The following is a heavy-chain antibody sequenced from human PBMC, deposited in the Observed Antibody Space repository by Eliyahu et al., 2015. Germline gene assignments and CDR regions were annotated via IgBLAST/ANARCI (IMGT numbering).Heavy chain of an antibody. Sequence: QLQLQESGPGLXKPSETLSLXCSVSGASISSRGSXWGCXRQPPGKGLEWIASIYYGGSXYYNPSLKSRLTMSVDTSKNQFSLMLTSVTAADTAVYYCATSSSSDRFDYWGQGTLVAVSS. V-gene: IGHV4-39*01. J-gene: IGHJ4*02. CDR3: ATSSSSDRFDY. CDR2: IYYGGSX. D-gene: IGHD6-19*01. CDR1: GASISSRGSX.